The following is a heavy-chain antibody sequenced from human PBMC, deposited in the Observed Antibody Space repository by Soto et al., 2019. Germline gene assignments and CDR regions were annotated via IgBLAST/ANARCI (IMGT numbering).Heavy chain of an antibody. D-gene: IGHD6-19*01. CDR3: ARESGYSSGWHGGDYYYYYGMDV. Sequence: QVPLVQSGAEVKKPGASVKVSCKASGYTFTSYGISWVRQAPGQGLEWMGWISAYNGNTNYAQKLQGRVTMTTDTSTSTAYMELRSLRSDDTAVYYCARESGYSSGWHGGDYYYYYGMDVWGQGTTVTVSS. J-gene: IGHJ6*02. CDR2: ISAYNGNT. CDR1: GYTFTSYG. V-gene: IGHV1-18*04.